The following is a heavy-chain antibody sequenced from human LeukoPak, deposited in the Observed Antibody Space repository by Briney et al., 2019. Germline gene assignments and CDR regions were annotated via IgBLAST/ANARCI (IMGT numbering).Heavy chain of an antibody. D-gene: IGHD2/OR15-2a*01. J-gene: IGHJ4*02. CDR2: ISSSGSTI. Sequence: GGSLRLSCVASGFTFSNYAMSWVRQAPAGGLEWVSYISSSGSTIYYADSVKGRFTISRDNAKNSLYLQMNSLRAEDTAVYYCAREFAHRGIVAYDYWGQGTLVTVSS. V-gene: IGHV3-11*01. CDR3: AREFAHRGIVAYDY. CDR1: GFTFSNYA.